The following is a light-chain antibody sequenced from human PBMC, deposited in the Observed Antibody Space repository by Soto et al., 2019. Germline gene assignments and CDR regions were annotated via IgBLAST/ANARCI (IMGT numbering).Light chain of an antibody. Sequence: EIVLTQSPGTLSLSPGERVTLSCRASQSVSSSYLAWYQQKPDQAPRLLIYGVSNRATGIPDRFSGSGSGTDFTLTISRLEPEDFAVYYCQQYGSSPNTFGQGTKVEIK. CDR3: QQYGSSPNT. CDR2: GVS. V-gene: IGKV3-20*01. CDR1: QSVSSSY. J-gene: IGKJ2*01.